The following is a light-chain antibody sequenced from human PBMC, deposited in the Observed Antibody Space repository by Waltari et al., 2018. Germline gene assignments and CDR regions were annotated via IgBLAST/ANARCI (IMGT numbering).Light chain of an antibody. Sequence: QSALTQPASVSGSPGQPITISCPGTISAICSYNYVSWYQQHPGKAPKLIIYDVTNRPSGVSNRFSGSKSGNTASLTISGLQAEDEADYYCSSYMDTTTLELFGGGTSLTVL. CDR1: ISAICSYNY. V-gene: IGLV2-14*03. CDR3: SSYMDTTTLEL. CDR2: DVT. J-gene: IGLJ2*01.